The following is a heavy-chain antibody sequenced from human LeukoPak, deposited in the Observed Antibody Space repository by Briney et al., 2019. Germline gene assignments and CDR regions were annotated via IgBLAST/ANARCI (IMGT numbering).Heavy chain of an antibody. CDR3: AKQSLYDSSGHFHY. CDR2: ITGRGGYT. D-gene: IGHD3-22*01. Sequence: PGGSLRLSCAASGFTFSSYAMTWVRQAPGKGLEGVSTITGRGGYTYYADSVKDRFTISRDNSKNQLFLRMNSLRAEDTAVYFCAKQSLYDSSGHFHYWGQGTLVTVSS. CDR1: GFTFSSYA. J-gene: IGHJ4*02. V-gene: IGHV3-23*01.